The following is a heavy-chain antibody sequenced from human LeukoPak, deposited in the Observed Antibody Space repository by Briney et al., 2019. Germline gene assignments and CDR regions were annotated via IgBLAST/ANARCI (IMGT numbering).Heavy chain of an antibody. CDR2: ISGSGGST. Sequence: GGSLRLSCAASGFTFSSYGMSWVRQAPGKGLEWVSAISGSGGSTYYADSVKGRFTISRDNSKNTLYLQMSSLRAEDTAVYYCAKDRATMVRGVIVPVDYWGQGTLVTVSS. J-gene: IGHJ4*02. CDR1: GFTFSSYG. V-gene: IGHV3-23*01. D-gene: IGHD3-10*01. CDR3: AKDRATMVRGVIVPVDY.